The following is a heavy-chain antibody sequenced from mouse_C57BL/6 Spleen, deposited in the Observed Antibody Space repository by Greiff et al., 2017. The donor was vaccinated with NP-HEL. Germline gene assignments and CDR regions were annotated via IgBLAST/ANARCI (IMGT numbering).Heavy chain of an antibody. V-gene: IGHV14-2*01. Sequence: EVQLQQSGAELVKPGASVKLSCTASGFNIKDYYMHWVKQRTEQGLEWIGRIDPEDGDTKYAPKFQGKATITADTSSNTAYLQLSSLTSEDTAVYYCARDDYGSSRFFYYAMDYWGQGTSVTVSS. CDR2: IDPEDGDT. CDR1: GFNIKDYY. CDR3: ARDDYGSSRFFYYAMDY. D-gene: IGHD1-1*01. J-gene: IGHJ4*01.